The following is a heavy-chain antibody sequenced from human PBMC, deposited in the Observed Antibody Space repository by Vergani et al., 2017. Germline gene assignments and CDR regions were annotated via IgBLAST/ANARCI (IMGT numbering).Heavy chain of an antibody. CDR1: GFTFSSYG. Sequence: QVQLVESGGGVVQPGRSLRLSCAASGFTFSSYGMHWVRQAPGKGLEWVAVISYDGSNKYYADSVKGRFTISRDNSKNTLYLQMNSLRAEDTAVYYCAKDGTDYYYYGMDVWGQGP. V-gene: IGHV3-30*18. D-gene: IGHD1-26*01. CDR2: ISYDGSNK. CDR3: AKDGTDYYYYGMDV. J-gene: IGHJ6*02.